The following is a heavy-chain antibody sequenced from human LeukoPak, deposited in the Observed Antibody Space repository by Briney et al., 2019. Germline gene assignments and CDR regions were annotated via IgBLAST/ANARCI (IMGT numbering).Heavy chain of an antibody. Sequence: ASVKVSCKASGYTFTSYGISWVRQAPGQGLEWMGWINAGNGNTKYSQKFQGRVTITRDTSASTAYMELSSLRSEDTAVYYCARTPPQAVAGPFDYWGQGTLVTVSS. CDR2: INAGNGNT. D-gene: IGHD6-19*01. CDR3: ARTPPQAVAGPFDY. CDR1: GYTFTSYG. J-gene: IGHJ4*02. V-gene: IGHV1-3*01.